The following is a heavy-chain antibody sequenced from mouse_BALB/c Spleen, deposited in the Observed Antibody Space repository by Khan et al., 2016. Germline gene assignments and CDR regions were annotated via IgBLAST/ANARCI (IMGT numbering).Heavy chain of an antibody. Sequence: QVQLQQSGAELVRPGSSVKISCKASGYAFSSYWMNWVKQRPGQGLEWIGQIYPGDGDTNYNGKFKGKATLTADTSSGTAYLQLSSLTSEDSSVYFCAREGYGYDTFAYWGQGTLVTVSA. CDR2: IYPGDGDT. V-gene: IGHV1-80*01. CDR3: AREGYGYDTFAY. D-gene: IGHD2-2*01. CDR1: GYAFSSYW. J-gene: IGHJ3*01.